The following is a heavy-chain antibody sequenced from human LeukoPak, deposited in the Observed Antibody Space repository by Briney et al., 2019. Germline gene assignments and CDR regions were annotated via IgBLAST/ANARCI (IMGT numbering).Heavy chain of an antibody. Sequence: ASVKVSCKASGYTFTSYGINWVRQATGQGLEWMGWMNPNSGNTGYAQKFQGRVTMTRNTSISTAYMELSSLRSEDTAVYYCARIATRTFLTYYDFWSGYYGVPFDPWGQGTLVTVSS. V-gene: IGHV1-8*02. CDR3: ARIATRTFLTYYDFWSGYYGVPFDP. J-gene: IGHJ5*02. D-gene: IGHD3-3*01. CDR2: MNPNSGNT. CDR1: GYTFTSYG.